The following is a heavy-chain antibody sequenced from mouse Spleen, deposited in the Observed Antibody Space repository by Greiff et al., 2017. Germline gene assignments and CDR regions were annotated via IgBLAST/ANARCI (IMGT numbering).Heavy chain of an antibody. Sequence: EVQRVESGGGLVQPKGSLKLSCAASGFTFNTYAMNWVRQAPGKGLEWVARIRSKSNNYATYYADSVKDRFTISRDDSQSMLYLQMNNLKTEDTAMYYCVRHRSAMDYWGQGTSVTVSS. J-gene: IGHJ4*01. CDR1: GFTFNTYA. D-gene: IGHD2-14*01. CDR2: IRSKSNNYAT. CDR3: VRHRSAMDY. V-gene: IGHV10-1*02.